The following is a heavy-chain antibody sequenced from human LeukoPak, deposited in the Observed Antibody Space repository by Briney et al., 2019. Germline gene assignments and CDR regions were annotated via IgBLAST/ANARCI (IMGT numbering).Heavy chain of an antibody. J-gene: IGHJ4*03. CDR2: ISGSGGNT. CDR3: AKCMAEPGTCYFDN. V-gene: IGHV3-23*01. Sequence: GGSLRLSCAATGFTFSSYAMTWVRQAPGKGLEWVSGISGSGGNTYYANSVKGRFTISRDNSKSTLYLQMNNLGAEDTALYYCAKCMAEPGTCYFDNWGRGTLVTVSS. CDR1: GFTFSSYA. D-gene: IGHD6-13*01.